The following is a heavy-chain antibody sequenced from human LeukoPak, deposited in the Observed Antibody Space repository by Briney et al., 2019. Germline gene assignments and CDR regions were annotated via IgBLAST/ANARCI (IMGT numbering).Heavy chain of an antibody. J-gene: IGHJ3*01. CDR2: ISYSGGSI. CDR1: GFTFDEYA. CDR3: AKDRGGSSQLGDAFDV. D-gene: IGHD2-15*01. Sequence: PGGSLRLSCAASGFTFDEYAMHWVRQAPGKGLEWVSGISYSGGSIGYVDSVKGRFTISRDNAKNSLYLQMNSLRAEDTALYYCAKDRGGSSQLGDAFDVWGQGTMVSVSS. V-gene: IGHV3-9*01.